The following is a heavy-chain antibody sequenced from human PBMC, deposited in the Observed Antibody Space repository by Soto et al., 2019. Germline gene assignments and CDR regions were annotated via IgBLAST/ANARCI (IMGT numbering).Heavy chain of an antibody. J-gene: IGHJ4*02. V-gene: IGHV3-64*02. CDR1: GFTFSSYA. Sequence: EVQLVESGEGLVQPGGSLTLCCAASGFTFSSYAMHWVRQAPGKGLEYVSAISSNGGSTYDADSVKGRFTISRDNSKNTLYLQMGSLRAEDMAVYYCAKGDTAIVTRRTVDYWGQGTLVTVSS. CDR3: AKGDTAIVTRRTVDY. CDR2: ISSNGGST. D-gene: IGHD5-18*01.